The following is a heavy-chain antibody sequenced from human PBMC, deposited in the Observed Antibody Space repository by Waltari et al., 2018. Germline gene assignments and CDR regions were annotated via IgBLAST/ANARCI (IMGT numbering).Heavy chain of an antibody. J-gene: IGHJ4*02. V-gene: IGHV3-33*01. CDR1: GFTFSTYG. Sequence: QVQLVESGGDVVQPGKSLRLSCAASGFTFSTYGMIWVRQAPGKGLGWVAVIWYDGSNKYYGESVKGRFTISRDNSKNTLYLQMNSLRVEDTAVYYCARSNEFSSGPAKYWGQGTLVTVSS. D-gene: IGHD3-22*01. CDR3: ARSNEFSSGPAKY. CDR2: IWYDGSNK.